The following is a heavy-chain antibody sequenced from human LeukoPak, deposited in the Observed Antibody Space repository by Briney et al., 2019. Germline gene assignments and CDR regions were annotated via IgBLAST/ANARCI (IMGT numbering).Heavy chain of an antibody. Sequence: GSLRLSCAASGFTFSSYAMSWVRQAPGKGLEWVSAISGSGGSTYYADSVKGRFTISRGNSKNTLYLQMNSLRAEDTAVYYCAKPPGYCSSTSCYDYRGQGTLVTVSS. D-gene: IGHD2-2*01. CDR2: ISGSGGST. J-gene: IGHJ4*02. V-gene: IGHV3-23*01. CDR1: GFTFSSYA. CDR3: AKPPGYCSSTSCYDY.